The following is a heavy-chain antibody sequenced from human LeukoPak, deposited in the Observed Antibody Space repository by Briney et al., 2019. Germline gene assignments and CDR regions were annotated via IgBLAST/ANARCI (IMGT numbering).Heavy chain of an antibody. J-gene: IGHJ4*02. CDR3: ARCDDSSGYLGY. CDR2: IYYSGST. D-gene: IGHD3-22*01. V-gene: IGHV4-31*03. Sequence: SETLSLTCTVSGGSISSGGYYWSWIRQHPGKGLEWIGYIYYSGSTYYNPSLKSRVTISVDTSKNQFSLKLSSVTAADTAVYYCARCDDSSGYLGYWGQGTLVTVSS. CDR1: GGSISSGGYY.